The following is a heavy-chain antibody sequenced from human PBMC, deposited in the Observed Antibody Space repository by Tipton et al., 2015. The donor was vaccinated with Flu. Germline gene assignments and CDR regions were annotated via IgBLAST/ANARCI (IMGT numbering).Heavy chain of an antibody. CDR3: VRDMKMYKWLRLEDAFDL. CDR1: GFTFSSYA. J-gene: IGHJ3*01. Sequence: RSLRLSCAASGFTFSSYAIHWVRQAPGKGLEWVAVISYDGSNKYYADSVKGRFTVSRDNSKNTLYLQMNSLRAEDTAVYYCVRDMKMYKWLRLEDAFDLWGQGTMVTVSS. CDR2: ISYDGSNK. V-gene: IGHV3-30*01. D-gene: IGHD5-12*01.